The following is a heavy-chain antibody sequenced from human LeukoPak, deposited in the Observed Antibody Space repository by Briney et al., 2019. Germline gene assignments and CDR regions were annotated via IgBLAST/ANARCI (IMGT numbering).Heavy chain of an antibody. CDR2: IIPIFGTA. CDR3: ATGEDNWFDP. D-gene: IGHD1-26*01. J-gene: IGHJ5*02. V-gene: IGHV1-69*06. Sequence: GASVKVSCKASGGTFSSYAISWVRQAPGQGLEWMGGIIPIFGTANYAQKFQGRVTMTEDTSTDTAYMELSSLRSEDTAVYYCATGEDNWFDPWGQGTLVTVSS. CDR1: GGTFSSYA.